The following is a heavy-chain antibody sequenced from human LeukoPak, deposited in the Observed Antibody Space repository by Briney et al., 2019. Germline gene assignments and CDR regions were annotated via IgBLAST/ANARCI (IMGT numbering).Heavy chain of an antibody. CDR2: FDPEDGET. V-gene: IGHV1-24*01. CDR1: GYTLTELS. CDR3: ARDHYSSGWPFDY. J-gene: IGHJ4*02. D-gene: IGHD6-19*01. Sequence: ASVKVSCKVSGYTLTELSMHWVRQAPGKGLEWMGGFDPEDGETIYAQKFQGRVTMTRDTSISTVYMDLSRLRSDDTAKYYCARDHYSSGWPFDYWGQGTLLTVSS.